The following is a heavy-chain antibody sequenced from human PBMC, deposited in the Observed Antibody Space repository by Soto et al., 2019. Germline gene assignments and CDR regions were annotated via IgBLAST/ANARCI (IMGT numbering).Heavy chain of an antibody. Sequence: LRLSCAASGFTFSSYAMHWVRQAPGKGLEWVAVISYDGSNKYYADSVKGRFTISRDNSKNTLYLQMNSLRAEDTAVYYCASGEYSSSWPYYYYYGMDVWGQGTTVTVSS. J-gene: IGHJ6*02. V-gene: IGHV3-30-3*01. CDR3: ASGEYSSSWPYYYYYGMDV. CDR1: GFTFSSYA. D-gene: IGHD6-6*01. CDR2: ISYDGSNK.